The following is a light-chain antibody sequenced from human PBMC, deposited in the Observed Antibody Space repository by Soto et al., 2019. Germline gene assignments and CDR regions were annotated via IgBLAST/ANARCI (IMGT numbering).Light chain of an antibody. V-gene: IGKV3-11*01. CDR3: QQRSNLIT. Sequence: EIVLTQSPATLSLSPGERATLSCRASQTVSNYLAWYQQKPGQAPRLLIYDASNRATGIPARFSGSGSGTDFNLTISSLAPEDFAVYYCQQRSNLITFGQGTRLEIK. J-gene: IGKJ5*01. CDR2: DAS. CDR1: QTVSNY.